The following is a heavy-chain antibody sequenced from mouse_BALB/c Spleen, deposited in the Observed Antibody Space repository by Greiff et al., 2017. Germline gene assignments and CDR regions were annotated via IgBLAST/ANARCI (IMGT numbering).Heavy chain of an antibody. CDR1: GYSFTGYY. Sequence: EVQLQQSGPELVKPGASVKISCKASGYSFTGYYMHWVKQSHVKSLEWIGRINPYNGATSYNQNFKDKASLTVDKSSSTAYMELHSLTSEDSAVYYCARASTMITTTGFDYWGQGTTLTVSS. CDR3: ARASTMITTTGFDY. V-gene: IGHV1-26*01. CDR2: INPYNGAT. D-gene: IGHD2-4*01. J-gene: IGHJ2*01.